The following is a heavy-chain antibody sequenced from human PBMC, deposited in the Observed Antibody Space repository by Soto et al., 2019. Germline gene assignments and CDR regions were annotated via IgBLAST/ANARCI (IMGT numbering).Heavy chain of an antibody. CDR3: AKFQTSSLHHGFDGSALMDY. Sequence: GGSLRLSCATSRFTFSNYAMSWVRQPPGKGLEWVSAVSGSGDSTYYADSVQGRFTIYRDNSKNTLFLQMNTLRAEDTALYYCAKFQTSSLHHGFDGSALMDYWGQGTLVTVSS. CDR2: VSGSGDST. D-gene: IGHD5-12*01. V-gene: IGHV3-23*01. J-gene: IGHJ4*02. CDR1: RFTFSNYA.